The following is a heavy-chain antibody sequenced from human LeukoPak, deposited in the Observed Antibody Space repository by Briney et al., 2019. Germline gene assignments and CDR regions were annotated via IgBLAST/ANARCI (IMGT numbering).Heavy chain of an antibody. Sequence: ASGKVSCKASGGTFSSYAISWVRRAPGHGLGWRGRIIPILGIANYAQKFQGRVTITADKSTSTAYMELSSLRSEDTAVYYCARDKQWLGKLNPVYYYYGMDVWGQGTTVTVSS. D-gene: IGHD6-19*01. J-gene: IGHJ6*02. V-gene: IGHV1-69*04. CDR2: IIPILGIA. CDR1: GGTFSSYA. CDR3: ARDKQWLGKLNPVYYYYGMDV.